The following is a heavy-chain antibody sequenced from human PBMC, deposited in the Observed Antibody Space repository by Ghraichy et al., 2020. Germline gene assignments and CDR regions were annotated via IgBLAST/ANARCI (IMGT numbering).Heavy chain of an antibody. Sequence: ASVKVSCKASGYTFTSYGISWVRQAPGQGLEWMGWISAHNGNTDYAQKVQGRVTMTTDTSTSTAYMELRSLRSDDTAVYYCARVRPGRPTYYYGMDVWGQGTTVTVSS. CDR2: ISAHNGNT. V-gene: IGHV1-18*04. CDR1: GYTFTSYG. J-gene: IGHJ6*02. CDR3: ARVRPGRPTYYYGMDV.